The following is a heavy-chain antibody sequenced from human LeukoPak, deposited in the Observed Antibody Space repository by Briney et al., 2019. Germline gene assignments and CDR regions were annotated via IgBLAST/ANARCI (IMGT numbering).Heavy chain of an antibody. CDR2: ISSNGDST. CDR1: GFTFSRYA. CDR3: ARGPCSGGSCYLGD. J-gene: IGHJ4*02. D-gene: IGHD2-15*01. Sequence: GGSLRLSCADSGFTFSRYAMHWVCQAPGKGLEYVSAISSNGDSTFYASSVKGRFTISRDNSKNTLYLQMGSLRAEDMAVYYCARGPCSGGSCYLGDWGQGTLVTASS. V-gene: IGHV3-64*01.